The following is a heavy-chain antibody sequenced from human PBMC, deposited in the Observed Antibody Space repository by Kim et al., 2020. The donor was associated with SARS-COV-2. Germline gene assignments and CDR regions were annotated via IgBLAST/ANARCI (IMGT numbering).Heavy chain of an antibody. CDR3: AKGIAAAGLDY. J-gene: IGHJ4*02. CDR2: ISYDGSNK. V-gene: IGHV3-30*18. D-gene: IGHD6-13*01. CDR1: GFTFSSYG. Sequence: GGSLRLSCAASGFTFSSYGMHWVRQAPGKGLEWVAVISYDGSNKYYADSVKGRFTISRDNSKNTLYLQMNSLRAEDTAVYYCAKGIAAAGLDYWGQGTLV.